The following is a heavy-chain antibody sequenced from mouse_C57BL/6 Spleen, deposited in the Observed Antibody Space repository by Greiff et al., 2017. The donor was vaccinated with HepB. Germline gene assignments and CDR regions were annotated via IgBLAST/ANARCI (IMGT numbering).Heavy chain of an antibody. V-gene: IGHV5-9-1*02. CDR2: ISSGGDYI. CDR3: TRDDDGYHYAMDY. CDR1: GFTFSSYA. D-gene: IGHD2-3*01. J-gene: IGHJ4*01. Sequence: EVKVVESGEGLVKPGGSLKLSCAASGFTFSSYAMSWVRQTPEKRLEWVAYISSGGDYIYYADTVKGRFTISRDNARNTLYLQMSSLKSEDTAMYYCTRDDDGYHYAMDYWGQGTSVTVSS.